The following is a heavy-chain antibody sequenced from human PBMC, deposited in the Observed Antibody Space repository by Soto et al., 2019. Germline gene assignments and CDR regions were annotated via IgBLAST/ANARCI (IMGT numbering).Heavy chain of an antibody. CDR3: ARGVAYAGVDY. J-gene: IGHJ4*02. CDR2: VNHSGST. V-gene: IGHV4-34*01. Sequence: QVQLQQWGAGLLKPSETLSLTCAVYGGSFSAYYWSWIRQSPGKGLEWIGEVNHSGSTTYNPSLRSRLTISVDRAKNPCSLNLTSVAAADTALYYCARGVAYAGVDYWGQGTLVIVST. D-gene: IGHD7-27*01. CDR1: GGSFSAYY.